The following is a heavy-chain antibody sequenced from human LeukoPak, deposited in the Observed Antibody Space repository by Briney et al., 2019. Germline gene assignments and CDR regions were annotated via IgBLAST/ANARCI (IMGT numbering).Heavy chain of an antibody. D-gene: IGHD3-16*02. V-gene: IGHV7-4-1*02. CDR3: ASSASYYDYVWGSYRYHGMDV. CDR2: INTNTGNP. Sequence: ASVKVSCKASGYTFTSYAMNWVRQAPGQWLEWMGWINTNTGNPTYAQGFTGRFVFSLDTSVSTAYLQISSLKAEDTAVYYCASSASYYDYVWGSYRYHGMDVWGQGTTVTVSS. J-gene: IGHJ6*02. CDR1: GYTFTSYA.